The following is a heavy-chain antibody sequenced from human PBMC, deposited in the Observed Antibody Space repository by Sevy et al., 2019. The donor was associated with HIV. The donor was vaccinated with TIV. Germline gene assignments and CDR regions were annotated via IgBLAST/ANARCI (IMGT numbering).Heavy chain of an antibody. CDR1: GFTFNNAW. CDR2: IKSKTDGGTT. CDR3: TANCSGGRCPYNYYGMDV. J-gene: IGHJ6*02. V-gene: IGHV3-15*01. Sequence: GGSLRLSCAASGFTFNNAWMTWVRQAPGKGLEWVGRIKSKTDGGTTDYAAPVKGRFTISGDDSKNTLYLQMDSLKTEDTAVYYCTANCSGGRCPYNYYGMDVWGQGTTVTVSS. D-gene: IGHD2-15*01.